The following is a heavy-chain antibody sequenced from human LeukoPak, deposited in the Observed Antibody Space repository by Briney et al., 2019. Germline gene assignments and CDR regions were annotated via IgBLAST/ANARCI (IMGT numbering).Heavy chain of an antibody. V-gene: IGHV3-30*04. CDR3: ARDKDYVRYYYMDV. Sequence: GGSLRLSCAASGFIFSSYAMHWVRQAPGKGLEWVAILSYDGNNKYYADSVKGRFTISRDNSESALYLQMNSLRAEDTAVYYCARDKDYVRYYYMDVWGKGTTVTVSS. CDR2: LSYDGNNK. D-gene: IGHD3-16*01. J-gene: IGHJ6*03. CDR1: GFIFSSYA.